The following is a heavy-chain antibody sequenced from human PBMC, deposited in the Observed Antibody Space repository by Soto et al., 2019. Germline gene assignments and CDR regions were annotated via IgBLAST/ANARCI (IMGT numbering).Heavy chain of an antibody. CDR2: INWNGGST. V-gene: IGHV3-20*04. D-gene: IGHD1-26*01. CDR1: GFTFDDYG. Sequence: EVQLVESGGGVVQPGGSLRLSCAASGFTFDDYGMSWVRQAPGKGLEWVSGINWNGGSTGYADSVKGRFTISRENAKNSLYLQMNSLRAEATALYYCARGRTSGSYYHPRSHYFDYWGQGTLVTVSS. J-gene: IGHJ4*02. CDR3: ARGRTSGSYYHPRSHYFDY.